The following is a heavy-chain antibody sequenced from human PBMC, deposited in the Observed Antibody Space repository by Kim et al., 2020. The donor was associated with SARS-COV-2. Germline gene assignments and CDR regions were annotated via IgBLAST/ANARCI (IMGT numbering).Heavy chain of an antibody. CDR2: IWYDGSNK. J-gene: IGHJ6*02. CDR3: ARKYYDSSGRPYYYYYYGMDV. CDR1: GFTFSSYG. Sequence: GGSLRLSCAASGFTFSSYGMHWVRQAPGKGLEWVAVIWYDGSNKYYADSVKGRFTISRDNSKNTLYLQMNSLRAEDTAVYYCARKYYDSSGRPYYYYYYGMDVCGQGTTVTVSS. D-gene: IGHD3-22*01. V-gene: IGHV3-33*01.